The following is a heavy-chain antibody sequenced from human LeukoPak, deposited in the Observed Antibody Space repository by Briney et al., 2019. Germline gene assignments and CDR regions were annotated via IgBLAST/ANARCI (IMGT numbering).Heavy chain of an antibody. V-gene: IGHV4-61*02. CDR1: GGSISSGSYY. Sequence: SETLSLTCTVSGGSISSGSYYWSWIRQPAGKGLEWIGRIYTSGSTNYNPSLKSRVTISVDTSKNQFSLKLSSVTAADTAVYYCARHSGSGWYGEWFDPWGQGTLVTVSS. D-gene: IGHD6-19*01. CDR3: ARHSGSGWYGEWFDP. J-gene: IGHJ5*02. CDR2: IYTSGST.